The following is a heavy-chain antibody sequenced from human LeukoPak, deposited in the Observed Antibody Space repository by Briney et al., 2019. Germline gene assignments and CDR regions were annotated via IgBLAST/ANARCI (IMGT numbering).Heavy chain of an antibody. CDR2: IKQDGSDK. V-gene: IGHV3-7*03. J-gene: IGHJ5*02. D-gene: IGHD4-23*01. CDR1: APPPTSHW. Sequence: GGSLRLSCVVSAPPPTSHWTSSVRQAPGKGLEWVANIKQDGSDKYYVDSVKGRFTISRDNSKNTVYLQMNSLRAEDTAVYYCATFSYAGNAGGSVGPWGQGTLVTVSS. CDR3: ATFSYAGNAGGSVGP.